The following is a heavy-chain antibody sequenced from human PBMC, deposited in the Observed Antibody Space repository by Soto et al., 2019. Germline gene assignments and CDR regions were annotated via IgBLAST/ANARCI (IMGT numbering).Heavy chain of an antibody. J-gene: IGHJ6*02. CDR2: IIPIFGTA. CDR3: ASLTTVTTFDYYYGMDV. Sequence: SVKVSCKASGGTFSSYAISWVRQAPGQGLEWMGGIIPIFGTANYAQKFQGRVTITADESTSTAYMELSSLRSEDTAVYYCASLTTVTTFDYYYGMDVWGQGTTVTVSS. CDR1: GGTFSSYA. V-gene: IGHV1-69*13. D-gene: IGHD4-17*01.